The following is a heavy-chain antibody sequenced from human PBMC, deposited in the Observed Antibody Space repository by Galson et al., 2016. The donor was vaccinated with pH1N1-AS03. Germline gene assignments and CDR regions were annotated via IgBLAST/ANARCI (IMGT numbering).Heavy chain of an antibody. CDR2: IYTSGRT. CDR1: GFTVSSNY. Sequence: SLRLSCAASGFTVSSNYMSWVRQAPGKGLEWVSVIYTSGRTYYADSMKGRFTFSRDNSKNTLYLQMNSLTDEDSAVYYCARVVGLPGGFSMLRGWFDPWGQGALVTVSS. J-gene: IGHJ5*02. V-gene: IGHV3-66*01. CDR3: ARVVGLPGGFSMLRGWFDP. D-gene: IGHD5-12*01.